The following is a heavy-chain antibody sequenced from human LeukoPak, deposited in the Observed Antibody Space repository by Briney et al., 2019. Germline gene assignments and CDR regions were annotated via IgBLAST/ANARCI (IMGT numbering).Heavy chain of an antibody. CDR1: GFTFSSYS. D-gene: IGHD6-19*01. J-gene: IGHJ5*02. V-gene: IGHV3-7*01. CDR3: ARDSGSGGP. CDR2: IKPDGSEK. Sequence: PGGSLRLSCAASGFTFSSYSMNWARQPPGKGLEWVAHIKPDGSEKNYVDSVKGRFTLFRDDAKNSVYLQMNSLRVEDTAVYYCARDSGSGGPWGQGTPVTVSS.